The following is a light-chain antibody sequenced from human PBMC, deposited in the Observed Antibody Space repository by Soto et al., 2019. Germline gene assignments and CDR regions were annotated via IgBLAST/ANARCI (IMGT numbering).Light chain of an antibody. CDR2: GGF. CDR1: QDIDRW. Sequence: DIQMTQSPSSVSGAVGDRVSITCRASQDIDRWLAWYQQRPGKAPKLLIYGGFNLQSGVPSRFSGSGSGRDYTLTISNLQPDDFATYYCQQAKSLPYTFGQGTKLEIK. CDR3: QQAKSLPYT. J-gene: IGKJ2*01. V-gene: IGKV1-12*01.